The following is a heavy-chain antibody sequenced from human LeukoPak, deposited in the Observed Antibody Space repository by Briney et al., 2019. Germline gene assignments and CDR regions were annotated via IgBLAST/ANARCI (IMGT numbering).Heavy chain of an antibody. V-gene: IGHV1-2*02. CDR1: GYSLTAYY. J-gene: IGHJ4*02. D-gene: IGHD6-6*01. CDR3: VRGGPLVREVLKEVFDY. CDR2: INPNSGVT. Sequence: ASVKVSCKTSGYSLTAYYLHWMRQAPGQGLEWMAWINPNSGVTDVAQKFQGRVTMTRDTSSSTAHMELSSLRSDDTAVYYCVRGGPLVREVLKEVFDYWGQGTLVTVSS.